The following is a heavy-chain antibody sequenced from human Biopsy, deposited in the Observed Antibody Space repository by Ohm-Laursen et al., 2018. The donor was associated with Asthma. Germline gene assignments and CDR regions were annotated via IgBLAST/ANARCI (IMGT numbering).Heavy chain of an antibody. J-gene: IGHJ4*02. D-gene: IGHD3-9*01. CDR3: SRDTLGYYFDI. CDR2: ITFDGSTQ. CDR1: GKHFGSYN. V-gene: IGHV3-30-3*01. Sequence: SLRLSCTAVGKHFGSYNMHWARQAPVKGLEWVAVITFDGSTQHYGDSVKGRFTISRDNSKNMLFLQMNSLRAEDTAVYYCSRDTLGYYFDIWGQGTQVTVSS.